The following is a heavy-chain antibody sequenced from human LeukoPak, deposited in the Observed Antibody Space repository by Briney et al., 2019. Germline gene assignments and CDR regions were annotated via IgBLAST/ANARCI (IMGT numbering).Heavy chain of an antibody. CDR1: GFTVSSNY. Sequence: GGSLRLSCAASGFTVSSNYMSWVRQAPGKGLEWVSILYSAGSTYYADSVKGRFTISRDNSRNTLYLQMNSLRVDDTTVYYCASGGMGARKFYSDPFHYWGQGTLVTVSS. CDR2: LYSAGST. CDR3: ASGGMGARKFYSDPFHY. J-gene: IGHJ4*02. V-gene: IGHV3-53*01. D-gene: IGHD2-15*01.